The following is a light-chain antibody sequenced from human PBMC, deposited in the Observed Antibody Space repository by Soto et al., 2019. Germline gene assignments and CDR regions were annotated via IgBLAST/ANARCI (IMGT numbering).Light chain of an antibody. CDR2: KAS. J-gene: IGKJ1*01. V-gene: IGKV1-5*03. CDR3: QQYNSYPRT. Sequence: DIQMTQSPSTLSASVGDRVTITCRASQSISSWLAWYQQKPGEAPKPLIYKASRLESGVPSRFVGSGSGTEFTLTISSLQPDDFATYFCQQYNSYPRTFGQGTKVEIK. CDR1: QSISSW.